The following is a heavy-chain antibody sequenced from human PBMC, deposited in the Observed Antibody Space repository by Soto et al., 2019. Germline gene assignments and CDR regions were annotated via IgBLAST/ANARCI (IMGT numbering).Heavy chain of an antibody. J-gene: IGHJ4*02. Sequence: GGSLRLSCAASGFTSFSYYSMNWVRQAPGKGLEWVSFISGRGSPIYYADSVRGRFTISRENAKNSLSLEMNSLRVEDTAVYYCARVRGHSYGYVDYWGQGTMVTVPS. CDR2: ISGRGSPI. CDR3: ARVRGHSYGYVDY. CDR1: GFTSFSYYS. D-gene: IGHD5-18*01. V-gene: IGHV3-48*01.